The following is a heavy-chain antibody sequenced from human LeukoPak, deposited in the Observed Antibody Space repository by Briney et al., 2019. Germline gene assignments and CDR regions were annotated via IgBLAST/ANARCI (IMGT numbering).Heavy chain of an antibody. Sequence: GGSLRLSCAASGFTFNSYAMSWVRQAPWERLQWVSGISDSGGNTYYADSVRDRFTISRDNSKNTLYLQMNSLRAEDTAVYYCARHRSSWLIDYWGQGTLVTVSS. D-gene: IGHD6-6*01. J-gene: IGHJ4*02. CDR1: GFTFNSYA. CDR3: ARHRSSWLIDY. CDR2: ISDSGGNT. V-gene: IGHV3-23*01.